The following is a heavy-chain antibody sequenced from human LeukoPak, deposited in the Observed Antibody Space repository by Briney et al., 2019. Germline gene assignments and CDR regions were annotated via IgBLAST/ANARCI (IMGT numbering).Heavy chain of an antibody. D-gene: IGHD6-6*01. CDR1: GFSFSDSY. Sequence: GGSLRLSCAASGFSFSDSYMTWVRQAPGKGVEWVAYISGSGHDINYSDSVKGRFTISRDNAKNSLYLQMSSLRVEDTAVYYCTRDPRHFDSCGQGTLVTVSS. CDR3: TRDPRHFDS. CDR2: ISGSGHDI. V-gene: IGHV3-11*04. J-gene: IGHJ5*01.